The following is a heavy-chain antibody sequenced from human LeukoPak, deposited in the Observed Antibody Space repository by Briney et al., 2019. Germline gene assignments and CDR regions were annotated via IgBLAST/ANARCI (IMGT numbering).Heavy chain of an antibody. J-gene: IGHJ4*02. CDR2: ISSSSSYI. CDR3: ARAAYCGGDCYRTFDY. Sequence: PGGSLRLSCAASGFTFSDNYMSWIRQAPGKGLEWVSSISSSSSYIYYADSVKGRFTISRDNAKNSLCLQMNSLRAEDTAVYYCARAAYCGGDCYRTFDYWGQGTLVTVSS. D-gene: IGHD2-21*02. V-gene: IGHV3-11*06. CDR1: GFTFSDNY.